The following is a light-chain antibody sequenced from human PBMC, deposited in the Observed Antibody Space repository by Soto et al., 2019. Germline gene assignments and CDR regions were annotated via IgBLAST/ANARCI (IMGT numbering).Light chain of an antibody. Sequence: EIVLTQSPGTLSLSPGERATLSCRASQSVSYYLAWYQQKPGQAPRLPIYDASSRATGVPDRFSGSGSGTDFTLTISRLEPEDFAVYYCQQRSNWPWTFGQGTKVDI. CDR3: QQRSNWPWT. CDR2: DAS. CDR1: QSVSYY. J-gene: IGKJ1*01. V-gene: IGKV3D-20*02.